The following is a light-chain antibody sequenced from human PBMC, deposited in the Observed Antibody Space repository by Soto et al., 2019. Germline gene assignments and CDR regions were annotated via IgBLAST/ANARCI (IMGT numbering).Light chain of an antibody. Sequence: EIVLTQAPGTMSLSPGEGVTLSCRASLTSTNNTLAWFQQRPGQATRLLIHAASTRAVCIADRFRGSGSGTDFPLAISILEPADGAVYYCLHYCNSAYTFGQGTKME. V-gene: IGKV3-20*01. CDR3: LHYCNSAYT. J-gene: IGKJ2*01. CDR1: LTSTNNT. CDR2: AAS.